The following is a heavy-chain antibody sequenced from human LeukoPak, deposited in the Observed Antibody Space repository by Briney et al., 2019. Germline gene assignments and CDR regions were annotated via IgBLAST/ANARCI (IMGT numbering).Heavy chain of an antibody. CDR2: IIPIFGTA. D-gene: IGHD2-15*01. V-gene: IGHV1-69*13. CDR1: GGTFSSYA. J-gene: IGHJ4*02. Sequence: SVKVSCKASGGTFSSYAISWVRQAPGQGLEWMGGIIPIFGTANYAQKFQGRVTITADDSTSTAYMELSSLKSEDTAVYYCARGPAVVYFDYWGQGTLVTVSS. CDR3: ARGPAVVYFDY.